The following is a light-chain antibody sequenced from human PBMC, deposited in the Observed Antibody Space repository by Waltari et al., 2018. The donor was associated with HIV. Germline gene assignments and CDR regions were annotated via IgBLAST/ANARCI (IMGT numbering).Light chain of an antibody. Sequence: QSALTQPASVSGSPGQSITISCTGTSSDFGGSAFVSWYQQHPSTAPKLIIFEVSDRPSGISTRFAGSKAGDTASLTISGRQTEDDADYYCASFTASNVLFGGGTKLTVL. V-gene: IGLV2-14*01. J-gene: IGLJ2*01. CDR1: SSDFGGSAF. CDR3: ASFTASNVL. CDR2: EVS.